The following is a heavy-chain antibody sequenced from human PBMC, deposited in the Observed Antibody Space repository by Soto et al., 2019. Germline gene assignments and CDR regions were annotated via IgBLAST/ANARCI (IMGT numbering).Heavy chain of an antibody. Sequence: SETLSLTCTVSGGSISSGGYYWNWIRQPPGKGLEWIGYIYSSGSTHYNPSLQNRVTISIDTSKNQVSLKVNSVTAADTAVYYCARDHPHSYGVYYFDYWGQGTPVTVSS. D-gene: IGHD5-18*01. V-gene: IGHV4-61*08. CDR2: IYSSGST. CDR3: ARDHPHSYGVYYFDY. CDR1: GGSISSGGYY. J-gene: IGHJ4*02.